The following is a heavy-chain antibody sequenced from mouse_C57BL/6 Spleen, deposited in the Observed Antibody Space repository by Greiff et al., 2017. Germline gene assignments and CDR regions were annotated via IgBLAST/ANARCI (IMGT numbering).Heavy chain of an antibody. D-gene: IGHD1-1*01. Sequence: QVQLQQSGAELMKPGASVKLSCKATGYTFTGYWIEWVKQRPGHGLEWIGEILPGSGSTNYNEKFKGKATFTADTSSYTAYMQLSRLTTEESDIYYCARYFITTVSGFADWGQGTLVTVSA. V-gene: IGHV1-9*01. CDR1: GYTFTGYW. CDR2: ILPGSGST. CDR3: ARYFITTVSGFAD. J-gene: IGHJ3*01.